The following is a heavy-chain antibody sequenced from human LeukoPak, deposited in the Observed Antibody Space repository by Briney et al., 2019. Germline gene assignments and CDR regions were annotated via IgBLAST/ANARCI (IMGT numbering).Heavy chain of an antibody. D-gene: IGHD3-10*01. Sequence: SETLSLTCAVYGGSFSGYYWSWLRQPPGKGLEWIGEINHSGSTNYNPSLKSRVTISVDASKNQFSLKLSSVTAADTAVYYCARGKPLLPTVTMHNGMDVWGQGTTVTVSS. CDR2: INHSGST. J-gene: IGHJ6*02. CDR3: ARGKPLLPTVTMHNGMDV. V-gene: IGHV4-34*01. CDR1: GGSFSGYY.